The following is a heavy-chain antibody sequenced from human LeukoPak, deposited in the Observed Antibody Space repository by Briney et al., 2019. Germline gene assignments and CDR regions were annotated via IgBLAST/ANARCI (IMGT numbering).Heavy chain of an antibody. V-gene: IGHV3-30-3*01. D-gene: IGHD2-15*01. Sequence: GGSLRLSCAASGFTFSSYAMPWVRQAPGKGLEWVAVISYDGSNKYYADSVKGRFTISRDNSKSTLYLQMNSLRAEDTAVYYCARGLGYCSGGSCSIPFLDYWGQGTLVTVSS. CDR2: ISYDGSNK. CDR3: ARGLGYCSGGSCSIPFLDY. J-gene: IGHJ4*02. CDR1: GFTFSSYA.